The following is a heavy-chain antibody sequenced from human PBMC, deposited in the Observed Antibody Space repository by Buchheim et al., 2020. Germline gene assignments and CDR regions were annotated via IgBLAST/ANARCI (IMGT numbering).Heavy chain of an antibody. V-gene: IGHV3-30-3*01. CDR1: GFTFSSYD. D-gene: IGHD2-15*01. Sequence: QVQLVESGGGVVQPGRSLRLSCAASGFTFSSYDMHWVRQAPGKGLEWVAVISYDGSNKYYADSVKGRFTISRDNSKNTLYLQMNSLRAEDTAVYYCASLQNDYWGQGTL. CDR2: ISYDGSNK. CDR3: ASLQNDY. J-gene: IGHJ4*02.